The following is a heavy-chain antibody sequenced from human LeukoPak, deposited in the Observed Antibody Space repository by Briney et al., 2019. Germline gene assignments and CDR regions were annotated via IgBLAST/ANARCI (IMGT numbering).Heavy chain of an antibody. J-gene: IGHJ6*02. V-gene: IGHV1-8*02. Sequence: ASVKVSCKASGYTFTRYYMHWVRQAPGQGLEWMGWMNPNSGNTGYAQKFQGRVTMTRNTSISTAYMELSSLRSDDTAVYYCARPLRYFDWLLTSELDYYYGMDVWGQGTTVTVSS. CDR1: GYTFTRYY. CDR2: MNPNSGNT. D-gene: IGHD3-9*01. CDR3: ARPLRYFDWLLTSELDYYYGMDV.